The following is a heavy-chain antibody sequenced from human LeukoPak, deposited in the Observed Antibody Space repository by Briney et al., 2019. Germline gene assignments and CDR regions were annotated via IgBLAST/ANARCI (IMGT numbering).Heavy chain of an antibody. CDR2: INTYNINT. CDR1: GYIFTYYG. Sequence: GASVKVSCTGAGYIFTYYGISRVWLAHGQGLERMGWINTYNINTNYAQRLQGRVTMTTDTSTSTVYMELRNLRSDDTAVYYCARVDYGGNYVDYWGQGTLVTVSS. J-gene: IGHJ4*02. V-gene: IGHV1-18*01. D-gene: IGHD4-23*01. CDR3: ARVDYGGNYVDY.